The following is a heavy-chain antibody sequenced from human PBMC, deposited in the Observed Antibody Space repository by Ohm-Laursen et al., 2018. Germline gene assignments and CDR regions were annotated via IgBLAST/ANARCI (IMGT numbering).Heavy chain of an antibody. V-gene: IGHV3-30*03. CDR3: ARESIAPFF. D-gene: IGHD2/OR15-2a*01. Sequence: SLRLSCAASGFTFSSYGMHWVRQAPGKGLEWVALISYDGTNKYYADSVKGRFTISRDNAKNSLYLQMDSLRVEDTAVYFCARESIAPFFWGQGTLVTVSS. CDR2: ISYDGTNK. CDR1: GFTFSSYG. J-gene: IGHJ4*02.